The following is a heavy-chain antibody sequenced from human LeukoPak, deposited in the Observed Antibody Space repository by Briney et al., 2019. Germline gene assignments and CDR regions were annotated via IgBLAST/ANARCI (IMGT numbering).Heavy chain of an antibody. CDR2: SYYSGST. CDR1: GGSISSYY. Sequence: SETLSLTCSVSGGSISSYYWSWIRQPPGKGLEYIGYSYYSGSTDYNPSLKSRVTISVDTSNQFSLKLSSVTAADTAVYYCARAYYYGSGTFDIWGRGTLVTVSS. CDR3: ARAYYYGSGTFDI. J-gene: IGHJ3*02. D-gene: IGHD3-10*01. V-gene: IGHV4-59*01.